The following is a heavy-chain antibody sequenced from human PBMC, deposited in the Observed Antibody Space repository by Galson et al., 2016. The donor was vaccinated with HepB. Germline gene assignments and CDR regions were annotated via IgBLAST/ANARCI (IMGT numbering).Heavy chain of an antibody. CDR2: IIPIFGTP. V-gene: IGHV1-69*13. CDR3: ARPHREIMAAYNYFDF. Sequence: SVKVSCKAFGGTFLNSSVNWVRQAPGQGLEWMGVIIPIFGTPNYAQKFRGRVTITADESTSTAYMDLSSLRSEDTAVYYCARPHREIMAAYNYFDFWGQGTLVTVSS. D-gene: IGHD5-12*01. J-gene: IGHJ4*02. CDR1: GGTFLNSS.